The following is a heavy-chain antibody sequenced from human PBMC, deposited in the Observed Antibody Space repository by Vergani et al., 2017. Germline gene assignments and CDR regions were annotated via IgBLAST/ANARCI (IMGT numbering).Heavy chain of an antibody. CDR2: IYYSGST. D-gene: IGHD3-3*01. V-gene: IGHV4-59*12. Sequence: QVQLQESGPGLVKPSETLSLTCTVSGGSISSYYWSWIRQPPGKGLEWIGYIYYSGSTNYNPSLKSRVTMSVDTSKNQFSLKLSSVTAADTAVYYCARDSTNFYYDFWSGYYQDWFDPWGQGTLVTVSS. J-gene: IGHJ5*02. CDR3: ARDSTNFYYDFWSGYYQDWFDP. CDR1: GGSISSYY.